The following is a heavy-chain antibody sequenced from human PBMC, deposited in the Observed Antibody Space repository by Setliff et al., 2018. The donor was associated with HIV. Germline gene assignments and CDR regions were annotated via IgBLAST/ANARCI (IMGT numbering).Heavy chain of an antibody. CDR1: DSGTYY. D-gene: IGHD6-13*01. V-gene: IGHV4-34*01. CDR3: ARRRDGSSWYRGDFDY. Sequence: KTSETLSLTCTVSDSGTYYWSWIRQPPGKGLEWIGEINHSGSTNYNPSLKSRVTISVDTSKNQFSLKLNSVTAADTAVYYCARRRDGSSWYRGDFDYWGQGTLVTV. CDR2: INHSGST. J-gene: IGHJ4*02.